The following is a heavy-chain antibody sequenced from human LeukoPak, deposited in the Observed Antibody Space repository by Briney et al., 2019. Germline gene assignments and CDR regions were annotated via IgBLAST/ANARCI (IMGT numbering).Heavy chain of an antibody. CDR3: ARVRYSYGALDY. Sequence: SQTLSLTCAVSGGSISSGGYSWSWIRQPPGKGLERIGYIYHSGSTYYNPSLKSRVTISVDRSKNQFSLKLSSVTAADTAVYYCARVRYSYGALDYWGQGTLVTVSS. D-gene: IGHD5-18*01. V-gene: IGHV4-30-2*01. CDR1: GGSISSGGYS. CDR2: IYHSGST. J-gene: IGHJ4*02.